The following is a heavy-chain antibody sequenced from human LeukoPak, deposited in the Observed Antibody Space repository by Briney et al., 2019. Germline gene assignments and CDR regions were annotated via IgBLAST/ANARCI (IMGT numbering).Heavy chain of an antibody. J-gene: IGHJ6*03. Sequence: ASVKVSCKASGYTFTSYGISWVRQAPGQGLEWMGWISAYNGNTNYAQKLQGRVTMTTDTSTSTAYMELSSLRSEDTAVYYCARSPAGDSDYYYYYYMDVWGKGTTVTVSS. V-gene: IGHV1-18*01. CDR3: ARSPAGDSDYYYYYYMDV. D-gene: IGHD2-21*02. CDR2: ISAYNGNT. CDR1: GYTFTSYG.